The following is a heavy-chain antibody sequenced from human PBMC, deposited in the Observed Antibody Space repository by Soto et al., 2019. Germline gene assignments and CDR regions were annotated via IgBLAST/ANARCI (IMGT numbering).Heavy chain of an antibody. Sequence: QVQLVQSGGEVKKPGASVKVSCKASGYTFTIYGINWVRQAPGQGLEWMGWISPDNGNTNYAQKLQGRVTMTTDTSRSTACMELRSLRSDATAVYYCARALGYSGYAGMDVWGQGTAVTVSS. D-gene: IGHD5-12*01. V-gene: IGHV1-18*01. CDR3: ARALGYSGYAGMDV. CDR1: GYTFTIYG. J-gene: IGHJ6*02. CDR2: ISPDNGNT.